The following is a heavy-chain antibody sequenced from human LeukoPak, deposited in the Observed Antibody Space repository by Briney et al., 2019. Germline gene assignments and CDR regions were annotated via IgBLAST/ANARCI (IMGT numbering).Heavy chain of an antibody. J-gene: IGHJ4*02. V-gene: IGHV1-2*02. CDR3: ARAQFYVWGTPSDY. D-gene: IGHD3-16*01. CDR1: GYTFTGYY. CDR2: INPNSGGT. Sequence: GASVKVSCKASGYTFTGYYMHWVRQAPGQGLEWMGWINPNSGGTNYAQKFQGRVTMTRDTSISTAYMELSRLRSDDTAVYYCARAQFYVWGTPSDYWGQGTLVTVSS.